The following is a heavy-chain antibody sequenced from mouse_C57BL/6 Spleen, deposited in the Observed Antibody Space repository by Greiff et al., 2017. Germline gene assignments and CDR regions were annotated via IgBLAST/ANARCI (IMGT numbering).Heavy chain of an antibody. CDR3: ARSLFYYEGGSDWYFDV. Sequence: EVQRVESGGGLVQPGGSLSLSCAASGFTFTDYYMSWVRQPPGKALEWLGFIRNKANGYTTEYSASVKGRFTISRDNSQSILYLHMNALRAEDSATYYCARSLFYYEGGSDWYFDVWGTGTTVTVSS. J-gene: IGHJ1*03. D-gene: IGHD1-1*02. CDR2: IRNKANGYTT. V-gene: IGHV7-3*01. CDR1: GFTFTDYY.